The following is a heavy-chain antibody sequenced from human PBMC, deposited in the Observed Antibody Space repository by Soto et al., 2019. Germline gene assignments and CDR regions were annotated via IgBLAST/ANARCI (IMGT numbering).Heavy chain of an antibody. Sequence: ESGGGLVQPGGSLRLSCAASGFTFSSYAMHWVRQAPGKGLEYVSAISSNGGSTYYANSVKGRFTISRDNSKNTLYLQMGSLRAEDMAVYYCASSRTGITIFGVVVDAFDIWGQGTMVTVSS. CDR1: GFTFSSYA. CDR3: ASSRTGITIFGVVVDAFDI. V-gene: IGHV3-64*01. J-gene: IGHJ3*02. CDR2: ISSNGGST. D-gene: IGHD3-3*01.